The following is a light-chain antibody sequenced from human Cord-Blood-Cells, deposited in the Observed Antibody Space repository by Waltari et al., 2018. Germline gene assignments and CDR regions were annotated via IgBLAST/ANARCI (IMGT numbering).Light chain of an antibody. V-gene: IGLV2-14*03. CDR2: DVS. J-gene: IGLJ3*02. Sequence: QSALTQPASVSGSPGQSITISCTGTSSDVGGYNYVSWYQQHPGKAPTLMIYDVSNRPSGVSNRFSGAKSGNTASLPISGLQAEDEADYYCSSYTSSSTWVFGGGTKLTVL. CDR3: SSYTSSSTWV. CDR1: SSDVGGYNY.